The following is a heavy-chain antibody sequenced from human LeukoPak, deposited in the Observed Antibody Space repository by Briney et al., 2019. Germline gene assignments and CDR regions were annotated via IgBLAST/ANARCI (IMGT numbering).Heavy chain of an antibody. CDR3: ARVPDSRDYFDY. J-gene: IGHJ4*02. D-gene: IGHD3-22*01. CDR2: ISAYNGNT. V-gene: IGHV1-18*01. Sequence: ASVRVSCKASGYTFTSYGISWVRQAPGQGLEWMGWISAYNGNTNYAQKLQGRVTMTTDTSTSTAYMELRSLRSDDTAVYYCARVPDSRDYFDYWGQGTLVTVSS. CDR1: GYTFTSYG.